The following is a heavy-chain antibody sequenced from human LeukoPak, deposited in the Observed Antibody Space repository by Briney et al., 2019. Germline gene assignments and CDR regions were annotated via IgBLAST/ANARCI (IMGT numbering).Heavy chain of an antibody. CDR3: ARAPYQLLYGGLDY. Sequence: SETLSLTCAVYGGSFSGYYLSWIRQPPGKGLEWIGEINHSGSTNYNPSLKSRVTISVDTSKNQFSLKLSSMTAADTAVYYCARAPYQLLYGGLDYWGQGTLVTVSS. V-gene: IGHV4-34*01. CDR1: GGSFSGYY. D-gene: IGHD2-2*01. CDR2: INHSGST. J-gene: IGHJ4*02.